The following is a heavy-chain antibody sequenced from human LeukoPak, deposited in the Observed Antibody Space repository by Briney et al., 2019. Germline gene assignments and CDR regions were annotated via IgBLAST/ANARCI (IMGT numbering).Heavy chain of an antibody. CDR1: GGSFSGYY. Sequence: SETLSLTCAVYGGSFSGYYWSWIRQPPGKGREWIGEINHSGSTNYNPSLKRRVTISVDTSKNQFSLKLSSVTAADTAVYYCARGVGVAAELVTFDIWGQGTMVTVSS. J-gene: IGHJ3*02. D-gene: IGHD6-13*01. CDR2: INHSGST. CDR3: ARGVGVAAELVTFDI. V-gene: IGHV4-34*01.